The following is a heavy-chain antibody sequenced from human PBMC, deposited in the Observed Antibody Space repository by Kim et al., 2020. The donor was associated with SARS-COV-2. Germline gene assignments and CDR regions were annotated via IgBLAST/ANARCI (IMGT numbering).Heavy chain of an antibody. D-gene: IGHD2-2*01. V-gene: IGHV1-69*01. Sequence: KFQGRGTITADESTSTAYMELSSLRSEDTAVYYCARDHCSSTSCSNYFDYWGQGTLVTVSS. J-gene: IGHJ4*02. CDR3: ARDHCSSTSCSNYFDY.